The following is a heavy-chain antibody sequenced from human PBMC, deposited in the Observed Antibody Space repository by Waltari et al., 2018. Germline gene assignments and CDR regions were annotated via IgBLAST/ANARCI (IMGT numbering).Heavy chain of an antibody. CDR3: ARDYSGSPFDY. Sequence: QVQLQESGPGLVKPSETLSLTCTVSGGSISSYYWSWIRQPPGKGLEWIGYIYYSGSTNYNPSLKSRVTISVDTSKNQFSLKLSSVTAADTAVYYCARDYSGSPFDYWGQGTLVTVSS. CDR1: GGSISSYY. D-gene: IGHD1-26*01. V-gene: IGHV4-59*01. J-gene: IGHJ4*02. CDR2: IYYSGST.